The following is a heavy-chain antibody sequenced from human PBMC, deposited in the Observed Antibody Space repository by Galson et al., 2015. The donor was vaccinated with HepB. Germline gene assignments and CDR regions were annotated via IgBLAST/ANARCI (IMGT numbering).Heavy chain of an antibody. CDR3: AKDTGERRRRPVAFDI. Sequence: SLRLSCAASGFTFDDYAMHWGRHAPGKGVEWVSGVSWNSGSIGYADSVNGRFTISRDNAKNSLYQQMNSLRAEDPALYHCAKDTGERRRRPVAFDIWGPGTMVTVSS. J-gene: IGHJ3*02. CDR1: GFTFDDYA. D-gene: IGHD1-1*01. V-gene: IGHV3-9*01. CDR2: VSWNSGSI.